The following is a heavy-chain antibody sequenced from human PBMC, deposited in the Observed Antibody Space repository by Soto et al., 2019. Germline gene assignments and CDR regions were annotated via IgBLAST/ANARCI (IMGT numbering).Heavy chain of an antibody. V-gene: IGHV1-18*01. CDR1: DYNINSYG. CDR3: AGFGELLRLSPIHAFDI. D-gene: IGHD3-10*01. Sequence: QDQLVQSGPEVKKPGASVRVSCKASDYNINSYGISLVRQVPGHGLEWMGLISSYKTITKYAQKFQGRVTMTTNTSSNTAYLDLTSLRSDDTAVYYCAGFGELLRLSPIHAFDIWGQGTWVTVSS. J-gene: IGHJ3*02. CDR2: ISSYKTIT.